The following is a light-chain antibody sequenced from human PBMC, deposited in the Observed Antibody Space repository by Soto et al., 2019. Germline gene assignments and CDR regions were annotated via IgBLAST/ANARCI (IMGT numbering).Light chain of an antibody. Sequence: SYELTQPPSVSVAPGKTARITCGGNNIRSKSVHWYQQKPGQAPVLVIYYDSDRPSGIPERFSGSNSGNTATLTISRVEAGDEADYYCQVWDSSSGYVFGTGTKLTVL. CDR2: YDS. V-gene: IGLV3-21*04. CDR3: QVWDSSSGYV. J-gene: IGLJ1*01. CDR1: NIRSKS.